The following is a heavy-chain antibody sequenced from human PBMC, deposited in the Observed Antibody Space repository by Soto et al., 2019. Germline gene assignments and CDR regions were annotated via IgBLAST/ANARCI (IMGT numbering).Heavy chain of an antibody. D-gene: IGHD4-17*01. CDR3: ARLFAYGDALDI. J-gene: IGHJ3*02. Sequence: EEQLAESGGGLVQRGGSLKLSCAASGSTFSGSAIHWVRQASGKGLERLGRIRSKVNSYATLYAASVEGRFSISRDDSKTTAYLHMNSLTTEDTAIYYCARLFAYGDALDIWGQGTVVTVSS. CDR2: IRSKVNSYAT. V-gene: IGHV3-73*01. CDR1: GSTFSGSA.